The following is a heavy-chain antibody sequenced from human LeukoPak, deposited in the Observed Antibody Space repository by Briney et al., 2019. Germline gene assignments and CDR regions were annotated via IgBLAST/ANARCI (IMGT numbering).Heavy chain of an antibody. V-gene: IGHV3-66*01. CDR2: IYSGGGT. D-gene: IGHD3-10*01. Sequence: GGSLRLSCAASGFTVSDNYMTWVRQAPGRGLEGVSVIYSGGGTSYADSVKGRFSISRDNSKNTLYLQMNSLRPEDTAVYYCATSPSSGYWGQGTLVTVSS. J-gene: IGHJ4*02. CDR3: ATSPSSGY. CDR1: GFTVSDNY.